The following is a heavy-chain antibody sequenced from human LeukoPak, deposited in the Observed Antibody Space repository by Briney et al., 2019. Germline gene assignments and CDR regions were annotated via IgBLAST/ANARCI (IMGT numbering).Heavy chain of an antibody. V-gene: IGHV3-23*01. CDR2: ISGSAGST. Sequence: PGGSLRLSCATSGFTFSNYAMSWVRQAPGEGLEWVSGISGSAGSTYYADSVKGRFTISRDNSKNTLYLQVNSLRVEDTAVYYCSRGRYCSSTTCYIDYWGQGTLVTVAS. CDR1: GFTFSNYA. D-gene: IGHD2-2*02. J-gene: IGHJ4*02. CDR3: SRGRYCSSTTCYIDY.